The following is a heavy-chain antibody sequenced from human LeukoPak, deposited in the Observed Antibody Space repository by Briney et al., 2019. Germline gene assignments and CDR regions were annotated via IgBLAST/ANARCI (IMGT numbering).Heavy chain of an antibody. Sequence: ASVKVSCKASGYTFTTNYIHWVRQAPGQGLEWVGIINPSGGSTSYAQKFQDRVTMTRDTSTSTVYMELSSLRSEDTAVYYCARGVATITFDSWGQGTLVTVSS. D-gene: IGHD5-24*01. CDR2: INPSGGST. CDR3: ARGVATITFDS. J-gene: IGHJ4*02. V-gene: IGHV1-46*01. CDR1: GYTFTTNY.